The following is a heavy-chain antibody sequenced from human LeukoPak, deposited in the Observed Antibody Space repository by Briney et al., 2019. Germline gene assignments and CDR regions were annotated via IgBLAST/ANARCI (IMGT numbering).Heavy chain of an antibody. CDR1: GGSISSYY. D-gene: IGHD6-19*01. V-gene: IGHV4-59*01. J-gene: IGHJ6*02. Sequence: SETLSPTCTVSGGSISSYYWSWIRQPPGKGLEWIGYIYYSGSTNYNPSLKSRVTISVDTSKNQFSLKLSSVTAADTAVYYCAREGGSGWPSDGMDVWGQGTTVTVSS. CDR3: AREGGSGWPSDGMDV. CDR2: IYYSGST.